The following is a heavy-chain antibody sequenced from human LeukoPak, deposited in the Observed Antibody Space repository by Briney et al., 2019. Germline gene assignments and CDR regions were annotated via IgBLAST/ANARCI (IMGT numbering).Heavy chain of an antibody. CDR3: ARDGTVATVIGFDI. V-gene: IGHV3-21*01. Sequence: GGSLRLSCAASGFTFSSYSMNSVRQAPGKGLEWVSFISSSSSYIYYADSVKGRFTISRDNAKNSLYLQMNSLRAEDTAVYYCARDGTVATVIGFDIWGQGTMVTVSS. CDR1: GFTFSSYS. J-gene: IGHJ3*02. CDR2: ISSSSSYI. D-gene: IGHD5-12*01.